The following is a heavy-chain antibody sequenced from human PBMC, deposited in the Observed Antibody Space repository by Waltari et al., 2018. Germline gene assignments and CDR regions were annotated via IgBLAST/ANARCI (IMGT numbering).Heavy chain of an antibody. CDR1: GASISNTNYY. J-gene: IGHJ3*02. CDR2: IYYNGNT. V-gene: IGHV4-31*01. D-gene: IGHD6-19*01. Sequence: QVQLQESGPGLVKPSQILSLTCTVSGASISNTNYYWTWIRQHPGKGLEWIGYIYYNGNTYYNPSLKSLTSISLDKSENKFSLKLNSVTAADTAVYYCARGDLAVAGMGAYDIWGQGTMVTVSS. CDR3: ARGDLAVAGMGAYDI.